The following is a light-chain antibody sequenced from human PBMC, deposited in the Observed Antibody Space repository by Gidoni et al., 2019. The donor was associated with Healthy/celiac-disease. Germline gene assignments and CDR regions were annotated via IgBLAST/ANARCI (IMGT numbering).Light chain of an antibody. V-gene: IGKV3-20*01. Sequence: EIVLTQSPGTLSLSPGERATLPCRASQSVSSSYLAWYQQKPGQAPRLLSYGASSRATGIPDRFSGSGSGTDFTLTISRLEPEDFAVYYCQQYGSSPSFGQGTKVEIK. CDR1: QSVSSSY. J-gene: IGKJ1*01. CDR2: GAS. CDR3: QQYGSSPS.